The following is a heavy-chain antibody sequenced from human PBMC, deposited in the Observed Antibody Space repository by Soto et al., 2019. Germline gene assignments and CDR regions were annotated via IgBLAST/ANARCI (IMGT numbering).Heavy chain of an antibody. J-gene: IGHJ4*02. V-gene: IGHV4-34*01. CDR2: INHSGST. CDR1: GGSFSGYY. D-gene: IGHD6-19*01. Sequence: SETLFLTCAVYGGSFSGYYWSWIRQPPGKGLEWIGEINHSGSTNYNPSLKSRVTISVDTSKNQFSLKLSSVTAADTAVYYCARDKARGYSSGWYNYWGQGTLVTVSS. CDR3: ARDKARGYSSGWYNY.